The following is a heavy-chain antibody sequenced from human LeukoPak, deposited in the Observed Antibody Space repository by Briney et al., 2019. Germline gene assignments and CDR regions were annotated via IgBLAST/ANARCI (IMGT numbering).Heavy chain of an antibody. CDR3: ARRSRNGLDAFDI. J-gene: IGHJ3*02. V-gene: IGHV1-2*02. Sequence: EASVKVCPKASAYTFTGYYLHWVRQAPGQGPEWVGWIDPNNGDTEYAQEFQGRVTMTRVRSISTAYMELSRLTSDDTAVYYCARRSRNGLDAFDIWGQGTMATVSS. CDR2: IDPNNGDT. CDR1: AYTFTGYY. D-gene: IGHD2-8*01.